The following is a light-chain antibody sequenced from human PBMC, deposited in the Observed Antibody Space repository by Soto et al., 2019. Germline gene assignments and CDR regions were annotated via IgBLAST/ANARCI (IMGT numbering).Light chain of an antibody. CDR2: DVS. J-gene: IGKJ4*01. CDR3: QQYKNWPLT. Sequence: IVLTQSPGTLSLSPGERATLSCGASQSVTTNFAWYQQKSGQSPRLLIYDVSIRATGVPARFSATGSETDFTLTISGLQSGDSAVYYCQQYKNWPLTFGGGTKVDIK. CDR1: QSVTTN. V-gene: IGKV3-15*01.